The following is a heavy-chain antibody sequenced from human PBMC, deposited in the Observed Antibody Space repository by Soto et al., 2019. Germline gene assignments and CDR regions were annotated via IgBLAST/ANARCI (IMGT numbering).Heavy chain of an antibody. CDR2: ISDDGSKT. V-gene: IGHV3-30*14. Sequence: PGGSLRLSCAGSGVTFRGYAVHWVRQTPGKGLEWVTVISDDGSKTYYADSVKGRFSVSREDSTNMVFLQMSSLRSEDTAVYHCARAYQLTYYFDDWGQGTTVTVYS. J-gene: IGHJ4*02. D-gene: IGHD3-9*01. CDR3: ARAYQLTYYFDD. CDR1: GVTFRGYA.